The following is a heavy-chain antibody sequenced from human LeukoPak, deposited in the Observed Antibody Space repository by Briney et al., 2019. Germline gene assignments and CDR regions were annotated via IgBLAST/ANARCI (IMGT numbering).Heavy chain of an antibody. V-gene: IGHV3-23*01. CDR2: ISGSGGST. CDR1: GFTFSSYA. D-gene: IGHD3-10*01. Sequence: GGSLRRSCAASGFTFSSYAMSWVRQAPGKGLEWVSAISGSGGSTYYADSVKGRFTISRDNSKNTLYLQMNSLRAEDTAVYYCAKETKNYYGSGSYSDYWGQGTLVTVSS. CDR3: AKETKNYYGSGSYSDY. J-gene: IGHJ4*02.